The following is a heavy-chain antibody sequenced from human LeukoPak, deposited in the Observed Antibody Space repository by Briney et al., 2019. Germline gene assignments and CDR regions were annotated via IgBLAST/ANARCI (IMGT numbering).Heavy chain of an antibody. Sequence: ASVKLSCKASGYTFTSRGFSWLRQAPGQGLEWMGWINADSGNTNYAQKLQGRVTLTTDTSTNTAYMELRSLRSDDTAVYYCARDEVSGGWYNHWGQGTLVTVSS. CDR1: GYTFTSRG. V-gene: IGHV1-18*04. CDR2: INADSGNT. J-gene: IGHJ4*02. CDR3: ARDEVSGGWYNH. D-gene: IGHD6-19*01.